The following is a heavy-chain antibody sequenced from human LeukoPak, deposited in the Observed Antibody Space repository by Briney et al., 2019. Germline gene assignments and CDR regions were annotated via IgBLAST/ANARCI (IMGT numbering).Heavy chain of an antibody. Sequence: HPGGSLRLSCAASGFTLSTYTMNWVRQAPGKGLEWVSAISGSGGSTYYADSVKGRFTISRDNSKNTLYLQMNSLRAEDTAVYYCAKVESGEWFGELPIDYWGQGTLVTVSS. V-gene: IGHV3-23*01. J-gene: IGHJ4*02. CDR2: ISGSGGST. D-gene: IGHD3-10*01. CDR1: GFTLSTYT. CDR3: AKVESGEWFGELPIDY.